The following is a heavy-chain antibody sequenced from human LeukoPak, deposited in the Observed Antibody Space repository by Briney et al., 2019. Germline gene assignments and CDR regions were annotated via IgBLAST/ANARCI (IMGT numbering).Heavy chain of an antibody. CDR3: ARGVKDGAIGVYYMDV. CDR1: GGSISSYY. J-gene: IGHJ6*03. D-gene: IGHD1-26*01. CDR2: IYTSGST. V-gene: IGHV4-4*07. Sequence: SETLSLTCTVSGGSISSYYWSWIRQPAGKGLEWIGRIYTSGSTNYNPSLKSRVTMSVGTSKNQFSLKLSSVTAADTAVYYCARGVKDGAIGVYYMDVWGKGTTVTVSS.